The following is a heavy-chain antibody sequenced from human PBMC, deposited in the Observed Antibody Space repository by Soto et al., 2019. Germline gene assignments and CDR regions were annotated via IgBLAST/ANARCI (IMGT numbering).Heavy chain of an antibody. CDR2: INANNGGA. CDR1: GYNFTDYH. D-gene: IGHD6-25*01. Sequence: QVQLVQSGAEVKKPGASVKVSCKASGYNFTDYHIHWVRQAPGPVLEFMGWINANNGGAGSAQQFHGRVTVTRDTSITTVYMELSNLRSYDTAVYYCAREGGSETLQPSYNWFDTWGQGTLVTVSS. J-gene: IGHJ5*02. CDR3: AREGGSETLQPSYNWFDT. V-gene: IGHV1-2*02.